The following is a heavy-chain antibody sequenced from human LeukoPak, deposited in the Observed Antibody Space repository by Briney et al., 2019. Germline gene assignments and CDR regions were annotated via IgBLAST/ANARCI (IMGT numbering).Heavy chain of an antibody. Sequence: GGSLRLSCAASGFTFSNFWMSWVRQAPGKGLEWVANIKQDGREKYYVDSVKGRFTISRDNAKNSLYLQMNSLRAEDTAVYYCARDSGWYGWYFDLWGRGTLVTVSS. CDR2: IKQDGREK. D-gene: IGHD6-19*01. V-gene: IGHV3-7*03. J-gene: IGHJ2*01. CDR3: ARDSGWYGWYFDL. CDR1: GFTFSNFW.